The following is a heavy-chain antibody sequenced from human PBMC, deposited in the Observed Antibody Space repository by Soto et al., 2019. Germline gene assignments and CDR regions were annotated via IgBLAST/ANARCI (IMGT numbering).Heavy chain of an antibody. J-gene: IGHJ6*02. CDR1: AFTFDNLP. CDR2: ISYDRYNT. CDR3: ARVNPGDNLYYCCRWDG. Sequence: ERTLRLPCAPSAFTFDNLPLHNDHQTQGKVLAWVALISYDRYNTYYADCVKGRFTISSVHSQNTLYLQMSSLRPDDTGVYYFARVNPGDNLYYCCRWDGWDRGTSGT. D-gene: IGHD3-10*01. V-gene: IGHV3-30-3*01.